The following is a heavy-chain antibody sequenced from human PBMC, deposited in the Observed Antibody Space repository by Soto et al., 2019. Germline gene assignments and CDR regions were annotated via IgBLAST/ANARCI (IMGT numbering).Heavy chain of an antibody. CDR3: AGAVDYGDAVFEI. CDR2: MNPNSGNT. Sequence: GASVKVSSKASGYTFTSYAIDWLRQATGQGLEWMGWMNPNSGNTGYAQKFQGRVTMTRNTSISTAHMELSSLRSEDTAVYYCAGAVDYGDAVFEIWVQGTMVTVSS. CDR1: GYTFTSYA. J-gene: IGHJ3*02. V-gene: IGHV1-8*01. D-gene: IGHD4-17*01.